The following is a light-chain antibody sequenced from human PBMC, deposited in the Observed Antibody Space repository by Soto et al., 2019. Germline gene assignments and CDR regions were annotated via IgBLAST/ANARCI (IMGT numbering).Light chain of an antibody. V-gene: IGKV1-39*01. CDR1: QSISSY. CDR3: QQYYSYPLT. CDR2: AAS. J-gene: IGKJ4*01. Sequence: DIQMTQSPSSLSASVGDRVTITCRESQSISSYLNWYQQKPGKAPKLLIYAASTLQSGVPSRFSGSGSGTDFTLTISCLQSEDFATYYCQQYYSYPLTFGGGTKVDIK.